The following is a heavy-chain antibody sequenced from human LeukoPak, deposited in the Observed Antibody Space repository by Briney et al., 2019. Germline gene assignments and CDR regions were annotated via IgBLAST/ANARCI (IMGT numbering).Heavy chain of an antibody. CDR1: GDSITGYS. D-gene: IGHD3-10*01. Sequence: SETLSLTCSVSGDSITGYSWSWLRQTPGKGLEWIGYMYYSGSTNYNPSLKSRVTISVDTSNDQFSLKLSSVTAADTAVYYCAKHYMGSSYNRGCDCWGQGTLVTVSS. V-gene: IGHV4-59*08. J-gene: IGHJ4*02. CDR2: MYYSGST. CDR3: AKHYMGSSYNRGCDC.